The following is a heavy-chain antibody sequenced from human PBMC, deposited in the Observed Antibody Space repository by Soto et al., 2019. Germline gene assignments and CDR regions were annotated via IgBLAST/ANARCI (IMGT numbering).Heavy chain of an antibody. CDR2: LYYSGST. Sequence: QLQLQESGPGLVKPSETLSLTCTVSGGSISSTSHHWGWIRQPPGEGLEWIGSLYYSGSTYYNPSLKSRVTISVDTSKNQFSLKLSSVTAADTAVYYCARQDLRLYSSGLGDYFDYWGQGTLVTVSS. CDR1: GGSISSTSHH. D-gene: IGHD6-19*01. J-gene: IGHJ4*02. CDR3: ARQDLRLYSSGLGDYFDY. V-gene: IGHV4-39*01.